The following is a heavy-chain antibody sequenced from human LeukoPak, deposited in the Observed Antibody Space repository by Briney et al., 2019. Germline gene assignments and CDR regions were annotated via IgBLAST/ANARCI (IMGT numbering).Heavy chain of an antibody. CDR2: TSGSGGST. D-gene: IGHD6-19*01. J-gene: IGHJ4*02. CDR1: GFTFSSYA. Sequence: GGSLRLSCAASGFTFSSYAMSWVRQAPGKGLEWVSATSGSGGSTYYADSVKGRFTISRENAKNSLYLQMNSLRAEDTAVYYCARDSGTGFDYWGQGTLVTVSS. V-gene: IGHV3-23*01. CDR3: ARDSGTGFDY.